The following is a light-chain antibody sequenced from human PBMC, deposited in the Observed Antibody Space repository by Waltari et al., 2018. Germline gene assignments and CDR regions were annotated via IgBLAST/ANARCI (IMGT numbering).Light chain of an antibody. CDR2: ASS. Sequence: DVQMTQSPSSLSASLGDRVTITCRAGQSISSYLNWYQQKPGMAPKLLIHASSTLQTGVPSRFSGSGSGTDFTLTISSLQPEDFATYYCQQSFTTPLTFGGGTKVEIK. CDR3: QQSFTTPLT. CDR1: QSISSY. V-gene: IGKV1-39*01. J-gene: IGKJ4*01.